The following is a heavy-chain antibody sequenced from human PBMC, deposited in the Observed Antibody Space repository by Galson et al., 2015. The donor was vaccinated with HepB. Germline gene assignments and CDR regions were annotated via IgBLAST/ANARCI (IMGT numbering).Heavy chain of an antibody. CDR3: ARDRYYGSGSYYNPFDY. V-gene: IGHV3-7*03. CDR2: IKQDGSEK. CDR1: GFTFSSYW. D-gene: IGHD3-10*01. J-gene: IGHJ4*02. Sequence: SLRLSCAASGFTFSSYWMSWVRQAPGKGLEWVANIKQDGSEKYYVDSVKGRFTISRDNAKNSLYLQMNSLRAEDTAVYYCARDRYYGSGSYYNPFDYWGQGTLVTVSS.